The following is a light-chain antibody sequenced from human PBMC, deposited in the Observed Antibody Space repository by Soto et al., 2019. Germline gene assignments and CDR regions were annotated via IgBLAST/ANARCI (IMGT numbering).Light chain of an antibody. CDR1: ESIATN. CDR2: GAS. CDR3: QQYNNWPGT. J-gene: IGKJ1*01. Sequence: ERVMTQSPATLSVSPGERATLSCRASESIATNLAWYQQKPGQAPRLLIDGASTRAAGIPARFSGSGSGTEFTLTISGLQSEDFAVYYCQQYNNWPGTFGQGTKVDIK. V-gene: IGKV3-15*01.